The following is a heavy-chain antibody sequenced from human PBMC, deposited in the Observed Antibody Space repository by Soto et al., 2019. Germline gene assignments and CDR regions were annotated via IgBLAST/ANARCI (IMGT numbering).Heavy chain of an antibody. Sequence: SETLSLTCAVYGGSFSGYYWSWIRQPPGKGLEWIGEINHSGSTNYNPSLKSRVTISVDTSKNQFSLKLSSVTAADTAVYYCARGADTTYSYDSSGYLLFDYWGQGTLVTVSS. CDR3: ARGADTTYSYDSSGYLLFDY. V-gene: IGHV4-34*01. D-gene: IGHD3-22*01. CDR1: GGSFSGYY. CDR2: INHSGST. J-gene: IGHJ4*02.